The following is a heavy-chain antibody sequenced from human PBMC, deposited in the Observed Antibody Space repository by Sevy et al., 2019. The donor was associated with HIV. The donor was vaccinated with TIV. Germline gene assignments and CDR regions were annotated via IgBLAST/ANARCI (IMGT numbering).Heavy chain of an antibody. CDR3: VREAANVRYFDS. D-gene: IGHD3-10*02. CDR1: GFTFSTYS. Sequence: GGSLRLSCGVSGFTFSTYSMNWVRQAPGKGLEWVSSISGSGSYIYYADSVQGRFTISRDNVKNSLYLQMNSLRAEDTAVYYCVREAANVRYFDSWGQGIRVTVSS. J-gene: IGHJ4*02. V-gene: IGHV3-21*01. CDR2: ISGSGSYI.